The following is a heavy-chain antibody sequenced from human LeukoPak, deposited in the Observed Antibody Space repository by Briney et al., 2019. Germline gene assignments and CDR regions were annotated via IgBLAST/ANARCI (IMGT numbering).Heavy chain of an antibody. Sequence: SETLSLTCAVYGGSFSGYYWGWIRQPPGKGLEWIGEINHSGSTNYNPSLKSRVTISVDTSKNQFSLKLSSATAADTAVYYCALSPGIAAAGTRWFDPWGQGTLVTVSS. CDR3: ALSPGIAAAGTRWFDP. D-gene: IGHD6-13*01. J-gene: IGHJ5*02. V-gene: IGHV4-34*01. CDR1: GGSFSGYY. CDR2: INHSGST.